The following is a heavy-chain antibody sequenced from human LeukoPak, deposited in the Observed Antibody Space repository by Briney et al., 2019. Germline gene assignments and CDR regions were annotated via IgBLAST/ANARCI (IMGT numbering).Heavy chain of an antibody. D-gene: IGHD6-19*01. V-gene: IGHV3-23*01. CDR1: GFTFSYYS. J-gene: IGHJ3*02. Sequence: GGSLRLSCAASGFTFSYYSMNWVRQAPGKGLEWVSAISGSGGSTYYADSVKGRFTISRDNSKNTLYLQMNSLRAEDTAVYYCAKELSSSGWYLYAFDIWGQGTMVTVSS. CDR3: AKELSSSGWYLYAFDI. CDR2: ISGSGGST.